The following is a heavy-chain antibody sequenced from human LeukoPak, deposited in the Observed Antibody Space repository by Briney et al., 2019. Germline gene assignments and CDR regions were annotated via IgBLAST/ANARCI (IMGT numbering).Heavy chain of an antibody. D-gene: IGHD1-26*01. J-gene: IGHJ4*02. Sequence: GGSLRLPCAASGFTFSSYSMNWVRQAPGKGLEWVSSISSSSSYIYYADSVKGRFTISRDNAKNSLYLQMNSLRAEDTAVYYCARDWWELRGGNFDYWGQGTLVTVSS. CDR1: GFTFSSYS. CDR2: ISSSSSYI. CDR3: ARDWWELRGGNFDY. V-gene: IGHV3-21*01.